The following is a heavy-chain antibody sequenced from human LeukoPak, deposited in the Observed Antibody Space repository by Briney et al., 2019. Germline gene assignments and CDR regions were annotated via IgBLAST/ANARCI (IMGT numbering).Heavy chain of an antibody. V-gene: IGHV1-46*01. J-gene: IGHJ3*02. CDR2: INPSDGSI. Sequence: ASVKVSCKASGYTFINYFMHWVRQAPGQGLEWMGIINPSDGSISYAQKFQSRVTMTRDTSTSRVYMELSSLRSEDTAVYYCARVGGYSYGSPPDAFDIWGQGTMVTVSS. CDR3: ARVGGYSYGSPPDAFDI. CDR1: GYTFINYF. D-gene: IGHD5-18*01.